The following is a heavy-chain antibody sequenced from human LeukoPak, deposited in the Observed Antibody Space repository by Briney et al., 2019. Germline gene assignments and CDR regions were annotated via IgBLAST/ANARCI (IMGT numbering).Heavy chain of an antibody. Sequence: SETLSLTCTVSGGSINNYYWSWIRQPPGKGLEWIGDIYYSGGTNYNPSLKSRVTISVDTSKNQFSLKLRSVTAADTAVYYCARNLRGGGYYYYYMDVWGKGTTVTVSS. CDR2: IYYSGGT. CDR3: ARNLRGGGYYYYYMDV. D-gene: IGHD3-16*01. J-gene: IGHJ6*03. CDR1: GGSINNYY. V-gene: IGHV4-59*01.